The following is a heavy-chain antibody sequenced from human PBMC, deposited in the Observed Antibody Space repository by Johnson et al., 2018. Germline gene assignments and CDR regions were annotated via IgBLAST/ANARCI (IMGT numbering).Heavy chain of an antibody. CDR2: LSYDGSNK. D-gene: IGHD2-21*01. CDR1: GFTFSNYG. CDR3: AQEGVMAWDCYGPFQC. J-gene: IGHJ1*01. Sequence: QVQLVQSGGGVVQPGRSLRLPCAVSGFTFSNYGMHWVRQAPGKGLEWVAVLSYDGSNKYYADFVKGRFTISRDTSKNTLYLQMNSLRAEETAVYYCAQEGVMAWDCYGPFQCWGPGTLVTVSS. V-gene: IGHV3-30*18.